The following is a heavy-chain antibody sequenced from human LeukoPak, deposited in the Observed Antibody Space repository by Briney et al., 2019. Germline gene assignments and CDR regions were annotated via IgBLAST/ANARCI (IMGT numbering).Heavy chain of an antibody. CDR1: GFTFSSYE. CDR2: ISSSGSTI. CDR3: ARDSSGWHYYFDY. D-gene: IGHD6-19*01. J-gene: IGHJ4*02. V-gene: IGHV3-48*03. Sequence: GGSLRLSCAASGFTFSSYEMNWVRQAPGKGLEWVSYISSSGSTIYYADSVKGRFTISRANAKNSLYLQMNSLRAEDTAVYYCARDSSGWHYYFDYWGQGTLVTVSS.